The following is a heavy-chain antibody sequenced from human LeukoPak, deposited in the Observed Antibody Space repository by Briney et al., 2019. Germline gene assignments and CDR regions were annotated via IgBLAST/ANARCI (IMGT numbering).Heavy chain of an antibody. V-gene: IGHV4-59*08. J-gene: IGHJ5*02. D-gene: IGHD3-10*01. CDR3: ARSITMVRAPQGDWFDP. Sequence: PSETLSLTCTVSGGSISSYYWSWIRQPPGKGLEWIGYIYYSGSTNYNPSLKSRVTISVDTSKNQFSLKLSSVTAADTAVYYCARSITMVRAPQGDWFDPWGQGTLVTVSS. CDR2: IYYSGST. CDR1: GGSISSYY.